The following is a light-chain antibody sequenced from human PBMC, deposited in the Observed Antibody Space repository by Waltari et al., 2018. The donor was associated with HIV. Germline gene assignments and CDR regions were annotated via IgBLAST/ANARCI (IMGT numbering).Light chain of an antibody. J-gene: IGKJ2*03. Sequence: DIVMTQSPDSLAVSLGERATLNCKSSQSVLYSSNNKNYLAWYQQKPGQPPKLLMYWASTRESGVPDRFSGSGSGTDFTLTISSLQAEDVAVYYCQQYYSTPHSFGQGTKLEIK. CDR2: WAS. CDR3: QQYYSTPHS. V-gene: IGKV4-1*01. CDR1: QSVLYSSNNKNY.